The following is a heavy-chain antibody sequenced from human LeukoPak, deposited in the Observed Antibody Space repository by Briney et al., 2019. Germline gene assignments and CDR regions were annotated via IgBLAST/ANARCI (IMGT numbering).Heavy chain of an antibody. V-gene: IGHV3-74*01. Sequence: PGGSLRLSCVASGFTLSGHWMHWVRQAPGKGLVWVSRINSDESTTVYADSVKGRFTISRDNAKNTLYLQMNSLTAEDTAVYYCARSDWFDPWGQGTLVIVSS. CDR3: ARSDWFDP. J-gene: IGHJ5*02. CDR2: INSDESTT. CDR1: GFTLSGHW.